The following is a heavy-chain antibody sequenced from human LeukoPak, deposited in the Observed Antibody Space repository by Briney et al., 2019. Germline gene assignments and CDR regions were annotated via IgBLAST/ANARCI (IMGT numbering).Heavy chain of an antibody. J-gene: IGHJ4*02. CDR3: ASWGAGGNS. Sequence: GSLRLSCEASGFTLSTYWMNWVRQVPGKGLDWVANINPDGSGKRYVDPVKGRFTIARDNADNSLSLQMNSLRAEDTAVYYCASWGAGGNSWGQGTLVTVSS. CDR1: GFTLSTYW. V-gene: IGHV3-7*01. D-gene: IGHD3-16*01. CDR2: INPDGSGK.